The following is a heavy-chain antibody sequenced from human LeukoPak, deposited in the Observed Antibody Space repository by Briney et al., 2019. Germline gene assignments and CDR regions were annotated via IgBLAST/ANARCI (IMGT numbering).Heavy chain of an antibody. Sequence: GGSLRLSCAASGFTFGSYGMHWVRQAPGKGLEWVALIWSDGSKEYYIDSVKGRLTISRDNSKNTVSLQMNSLRAEDTAVYYCARRYFDLWGRGTLVTVSS. J-gene: IGHJ2*01. CDR2: IWSDGSKE. V-gene: IGHV3-33*01. CDR1: GFTFGSYG. CDR3: ARRYFDL.